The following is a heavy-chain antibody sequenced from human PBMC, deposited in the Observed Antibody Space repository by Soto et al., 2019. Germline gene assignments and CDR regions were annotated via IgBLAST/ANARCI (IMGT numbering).Heavy chain of an antibody. Sequence: ASVKVSCKASGYTFTGYYMHWVRQAPGQGLEWMGWISAYNGDTNYAQKLQGRVTMTRDTSTSTAYMELRSLRSDDTAVYYCARGPNYDFWSGYTNYFDYWGQGTLVTVSS. CDR2: ISAYNGDT. V-gene: IGHV1-18*04. D-gene: IGHD3-3*01. J-gene: IGHJ4*02. CDR1: GYTFTGYY. CDR3: ARGPNYDFWSGYTNYFDY.